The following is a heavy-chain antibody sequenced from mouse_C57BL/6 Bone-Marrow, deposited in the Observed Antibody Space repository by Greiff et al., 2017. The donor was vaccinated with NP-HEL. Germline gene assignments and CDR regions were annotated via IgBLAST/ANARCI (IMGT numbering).Heavy chain of an antibody. CDR1: GYTFTSYG. CDR3: ASYYSNYWFAY. Sequence: VQLQQSGAELARPGASVKLSCKASGYTFTSYGISWVKQRTGQGLEWIGEIYPRSGNTYYNEKFKGKATLTADKSSSTAYMELRSLTSEDSAVYFCASYYSNYWFAYWGQGTLVTVSA. V-gene: IGHV1-81*01. J-gene: IGHJ3*01. D-gene: IGHD2-5*01. CDR2: IYPRSGNT.